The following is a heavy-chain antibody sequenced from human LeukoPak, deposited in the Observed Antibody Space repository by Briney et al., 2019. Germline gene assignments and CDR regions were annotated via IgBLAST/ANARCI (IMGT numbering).Heavy chain of an antibody. J-gene: IGHJ4*02. CDR1: GFTFSTSW. CDR3: ARDMGYYDKV. Sequence: PGGSLRLSCATSGFTFSTSWMHWVRQAPGKGLVWVSRINTDGNTRDYADSVKGRFTISRDNAKNTLYLQMNSLRADDTAVYYCARDMGYYDKVWGQGTLVTVSS. D-gene: IGHD3-22*01. CDR2: INTDGNTR. V-gene: IGHV3-74*01.